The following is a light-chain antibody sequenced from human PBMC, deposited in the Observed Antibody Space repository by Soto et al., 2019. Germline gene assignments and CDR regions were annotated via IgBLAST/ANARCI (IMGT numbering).Light chain of an antibody. Sequence: QSVLIQPASVSGSPGQSITISCTGTSSDVGGYNYVSWYQHHPGKAPKLMIYDVSNRPSGVSNRFSGSKSGNTASLIISGLQAEDEADYYCSSYTSSSTLSTYVFATGNKVTVL. CDR1: SSDVGGYNY. J-gene: IGLJ1*01. CDR2: DVS. V-gene: IGLV2-14*03. CDR3: SSYTSSSTLSTYV.